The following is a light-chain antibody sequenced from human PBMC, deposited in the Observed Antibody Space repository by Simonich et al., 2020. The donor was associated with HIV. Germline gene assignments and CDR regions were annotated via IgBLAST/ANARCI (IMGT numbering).Light chain of an antibody. J-gene: IGKJ3*01. CDR2: GAS. Sequence: EIVMTQSPATLSVSPGERATFSYRASQSVSSNLPWYQQKPGQAPRLLIYGASARATGIPARFSGSGSGTEFTLTISSLQSEDFAVYYCQQRSKWPPFTFGPGTKVDIK. CDR1: QSVSSN. CDR3: QQRSKWPPFT. V-gene: IGKV3-15*01.